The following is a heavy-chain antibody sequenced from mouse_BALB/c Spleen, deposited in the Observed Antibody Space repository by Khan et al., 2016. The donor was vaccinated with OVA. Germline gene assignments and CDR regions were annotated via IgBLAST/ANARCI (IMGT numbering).Heavy chain of an antibody. CDR2: ISYSGST. CDR1: GYSITSGYG. CDR3: ARKTRMNY. J-gene: IGHJ2*01. Sequence: EVQLQESGPGLVKPSQSLSLTCTVTGYSITSGYGWNWIRQFPGNKLEWMVYISYSGSTNYNPSINSRIFITRDTSKNQFFLQLNSMTTEDTATYYCARKTRMNYWGQGTTLTVSS. V-gene: IGHV3-2*02. D-gene: IGHD2-13*01.